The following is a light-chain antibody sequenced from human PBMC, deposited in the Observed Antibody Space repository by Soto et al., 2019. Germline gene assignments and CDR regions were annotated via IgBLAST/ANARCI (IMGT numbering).Light chain of an antibody. Sequence: DIQMTQSPSSVSASVGDRVTITCRASQGIRSWLAWYQQKPGKAPKLLIYAASNLQSGVPSRFSGSGSETDFTLTISSLQPEDSATYYCQQGNSFPPTFGQGTKVEIK. J-gene: IGKJ1*01. V-gene: IGKV1-12*01. CDR3: QQGNSFPPT. CDR2: AAS. CDR1: QGIRSW.